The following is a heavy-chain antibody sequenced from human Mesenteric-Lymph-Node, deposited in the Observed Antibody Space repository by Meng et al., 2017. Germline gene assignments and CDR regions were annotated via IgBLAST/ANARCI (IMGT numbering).Heavy chain of an antibody. CDR1: GFTFSSYS. CDR2: ISSSSSYI. Sequence: GESLKISCAASGFTFSSYSMNWVRQAPGKGLEWVSSISSSSSYIYYADSVKGRFTISRDNAKNSLYLQMNSLRAEDTAVYYCARDLNHPDYWGQGTRVTGAS. CDR3: ARDLNHPDY. J-gene: IGHJ4*02. V-gene: IGHV3-21*01.